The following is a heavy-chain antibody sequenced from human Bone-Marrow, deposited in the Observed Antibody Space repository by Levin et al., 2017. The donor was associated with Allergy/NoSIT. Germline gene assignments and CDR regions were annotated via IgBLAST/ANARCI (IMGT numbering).Heavy chain of an antibody. D-gene: IGHD3-16*01. CDR3: AKNWGEPDY. V-gene: IGHV3-23*01. CDR1: GFTFSNYG. J-gene: IGHJ4*02. CDR2: IRSSGGDT. Sequence: LSLTCAASGFTFSNYGMTWVRQAPGRGLEWVSSIRSSGGDTYYADSVKGRFTISRDNFKNTVYLQMTGLRAEDTAIYYCAKNWGEPDYWGQGTLVTVSS.